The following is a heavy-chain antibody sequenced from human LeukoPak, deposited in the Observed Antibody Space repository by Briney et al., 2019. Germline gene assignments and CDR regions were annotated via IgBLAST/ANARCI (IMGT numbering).Heavy chain of an antibody. CDR1: GFTFDDNG. CDR2: INWNGGST. CDR3: ARDRPGVGATSYYYYYMDV. J-gene: IGHJ6*03. V-gene: IGHV3-20*04. D-gene: IGHD1-26*01. Sequence: GESLRLSCAASGFTFDDNGMSWGRQAPGKGLEWVSGINWNGGSTGYADSVKGRFTISRDNAKNSLYLQMNSLRAEDTALYYCARDRPGVGATSYYYYYMDVWGKGTTVTVSS.